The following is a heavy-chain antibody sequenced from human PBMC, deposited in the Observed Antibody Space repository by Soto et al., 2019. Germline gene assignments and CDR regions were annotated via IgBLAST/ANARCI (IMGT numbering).Heavy chain of an antibody. CDR2: ISYDGSNK. CDR3: VRVRRAGLIAVAESGYCDY. D-gene: IGHD6-19*01. Sequence: QVQLVESGGGVVQPGRSLRLSCAASGFTFSSYAMHWVRQAPGKGLEWVAVISYDGSNKYYADSVKCRFTISRDTSKNTLCLQMNSLRAEDTAVYYCVRVRRAGLIAVAESGYCDYWGQGTLVTVSS. CDR1: GFTFSSYA. J-gene: IGHJ4*02. V-gene: IGHV3-30-3*01.